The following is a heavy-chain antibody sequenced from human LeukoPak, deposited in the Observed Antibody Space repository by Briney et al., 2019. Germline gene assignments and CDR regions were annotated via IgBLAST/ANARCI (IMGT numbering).Heavy chain of an antibody. J-gene: IGHJ4*02. D-gene: IGHD4-23*01. CDR2: ISPNGGST. CDR3: AREHSGGNDY. CDR1: GFTFSDYT. Sequence: GGSLRLSCAASGFTFSDYTMHWVRQAPGKGLECVSAISPNGGSTYYANSVKGRFSISRDNSKNTLYLQMGSLSVGDMAVYYCAREHSGGNDYWGQGILVTVSS. V-gene: IGHV3-64*01.